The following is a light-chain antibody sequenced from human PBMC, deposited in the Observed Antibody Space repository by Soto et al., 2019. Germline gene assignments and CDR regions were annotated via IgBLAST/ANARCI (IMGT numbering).Light chain of an antibody. V-gene: IGKV3-11*01. CDR3: QQRSKWPIT. CDR2: DAS. CDR1: QSVSSY. Sequence: EIVLTQSPATLSLSPGERATLSCRTSQSVSSYFAWYQQKPGRAPRLLIYDASNRATGIPARFIGSWSGTDFTLTISSLEPEDFAVYYCQQRSKWPITFGQGTRLEIK. J-gene: IGKJ5*01.